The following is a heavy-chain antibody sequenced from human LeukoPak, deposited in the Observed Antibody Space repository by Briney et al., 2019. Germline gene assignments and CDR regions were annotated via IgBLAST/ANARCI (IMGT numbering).Heavy chain of an antibody. CDR1: GYTFTSYG. Sequence: ASVKVSCKASGYTFTSYGISWVRQAPGQGLEWMGWISAYNGNTNYAQKLQGRVPMTTDTSTSTAYMELRSLRSDDTAVYYCASGYCSGGSCYGPFDYWGQGTLVTVSS. V-gene: IGHV1-18*01. D-gene: IGHD2-15*01. CDR2: ISAYNGNT. CDR3: ASGYCSGGSCYGPFDY. J-gene: IGHJ4*02.